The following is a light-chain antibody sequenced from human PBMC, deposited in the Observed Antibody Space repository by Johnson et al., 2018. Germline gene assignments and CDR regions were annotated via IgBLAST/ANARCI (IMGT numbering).Light chain of an antibody. CDR1: SSNIGNNY. CDR2: ENN. CDR3: GTWDSSLSAGNV. V-gene: IGLV1-51*02. Sequence: QSVLTQPPSVSAAPGQKVTISCSGSSSNIGNNYVSWYQQLPGTAPKLLIYENNKRPSGIPDRFSGSKSGTSATLGITGLQTGDEAEYYCGTWDSSLSAGNVFGTGPKFTVL. J-gene: IGLJ1*01.